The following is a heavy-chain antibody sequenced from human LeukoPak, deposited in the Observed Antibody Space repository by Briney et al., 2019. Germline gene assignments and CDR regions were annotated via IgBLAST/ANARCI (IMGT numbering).Heavy chain of an antibody. Sequence: ASVKVSCKTSGYTFTDFYIHWVRQAPGQGLEWLGLINPNSGGTNYAQKFQGRVTMTRHTSISTAYLEVNRLKSDDTAIYYCAKTAARGHITVAANWGQGTLVTVSS. CDR3: AKTAARGHITVAAN. D-gene: IGHD6-13*01. CDR2: INPNSGGT. CDR1: GYTFTDFY. J-gene: IGHJ4*02. V-gene: IGHV1-2*02.